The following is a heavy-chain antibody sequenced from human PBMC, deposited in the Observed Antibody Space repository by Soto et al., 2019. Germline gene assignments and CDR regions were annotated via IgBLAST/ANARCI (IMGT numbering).Heavy chain of an antibody. D-gene: IGHD2-15*01. Sequence: QVQLQESGPGLVKPSGTLSLTCAVSGGSISSSNWWSWVRQPPGKGLEWIGEIYHSGSTNYNPSLKSRVTISVDKSKNQFTLKVSSVTAAGTAVYYCARGDCSGPGCYSVDIWGLGTMVTVSS. CDR1: GGSISSSNW. CDR3: ARGDCSGPGCYSVDI. J-gene: IGHJ3*02. V-gene: IGHV4-4*02. CDR2: IYHSGST.